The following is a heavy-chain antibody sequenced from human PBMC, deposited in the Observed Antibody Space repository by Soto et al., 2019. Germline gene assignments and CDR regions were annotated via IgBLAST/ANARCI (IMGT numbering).Heavy chain of an antibody. D-gene: IGHD6-19*01. V-gene: IGHV1-18*01. Sequence: QVQLVQSGAEVKKPGASVKVSCKASGYTFTSQCISWVRQAPGQGLEWMGWISAYNGNTNYAQEFQGRFTMTTDTTTSSDYMELRSLRSDDTAVYFCARDRGSSAWYSFDYWGQGTLVTVSS. CDR3: ARDRGSSAWYSFDY. CDR2: ISAYNGNT. J-gene: IGHJ4*02. CDR1: GYTFTSQC.